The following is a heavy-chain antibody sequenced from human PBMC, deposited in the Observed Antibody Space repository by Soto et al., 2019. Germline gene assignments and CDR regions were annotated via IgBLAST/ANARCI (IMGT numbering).Heavy chain of an antibody. CDR2: IYHSGST. Sequence: PSETLSLTCTVSGGSISSYYWSWIRQPPGKGLEWIGYIYHSGSTYYNPSLKSRISISLDTSKNQFSLKLSSMTAADSAIYYCASGYKFPFHSWGHGTLVTVSS. D-gene: IGHD6-25*01. CDR3: ASGYKFPFHS. J-gene: IGHJ5*01. V-gene: IGHV4-59*12. CDR1: GGSISSYY.